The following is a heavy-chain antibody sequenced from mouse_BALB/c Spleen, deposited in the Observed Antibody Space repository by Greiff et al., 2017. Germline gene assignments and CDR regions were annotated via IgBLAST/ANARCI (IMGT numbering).Heavy chain of an antibody. V-gene: IGHV1-80*01. CDR1: GYAFSSYW. J-gene: IGHJ1*01. CDR2: IYPGDGDT. D-gene: IGHD2-4*01. Sequence: VQLQESGAELVRPGSSVKISCKASGYAFSSYWMNWVKQRPGQGLEWIGQIYPGDGDTNYNGKFKGKATLTADKSSSTAYMQLSSLTSEDSAVYFCARLGITTQYFDVWGAGTTVTVSS. CDR3: ARLGITTQYFDV.